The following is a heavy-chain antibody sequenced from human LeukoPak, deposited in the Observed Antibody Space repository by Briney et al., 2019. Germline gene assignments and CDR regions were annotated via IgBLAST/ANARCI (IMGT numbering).Heavy chain of an antibody. Sequence: ASVKVSCKASGGTFSSYAISWVRQAPGQGLEWMGGIIPIFGTANYAQKFQGRVTITADESTSTAYMELSSLRSEDTAVYYCARDTEWERNPDYFDYWGEGTLVTVSS. D-gene: IGHD1-26*01. CDR2: IIPIFGTA. V-gene: IGHV1-69*01. CDR1: GGTFSSYA. CDR3: ARDTEWERNPDYFDY. J-gene: IGHJ4*02.